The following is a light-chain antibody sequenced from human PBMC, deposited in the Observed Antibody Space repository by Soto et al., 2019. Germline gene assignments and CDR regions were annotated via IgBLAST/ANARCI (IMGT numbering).Light chain of an antibody. CDR1: QIVGGDT. V-gene: IGKV3-20*01. CDR2: GAS. J-gene: IGKJ5*01. CDR3: QQYHGAPDT. Sequence: RVPTHSPVSLSWSPGERATRSWSPSQIVGGDTLAWFQQRPGQAPRLVIYGASNRAAGIPDRFSGSGSGTDFTLTVSRLEPEDFAMYYCQQYHGAPDTFGQGRRLAIK.